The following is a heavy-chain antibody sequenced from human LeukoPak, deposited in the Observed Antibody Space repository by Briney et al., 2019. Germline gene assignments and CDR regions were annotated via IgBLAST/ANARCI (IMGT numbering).Heavy chain of an antibody. CDR2: ISSSGSTI. Sequence: PGGSLRLSCAASGFTFSSYEMNWVRQAPGKGPEWVSYISSSGSTIYYADSVKGRFTISRDNAKNSLYLQMNSLRAEDTAVYYCARAGVPGDYGGVAFDIWGQGTMVTVSS. D-gene: IGHD4-17*01. V-gene: IGHV3-48*03. J-gene: IGHJ3*02. CDR3: ARAGVPGDYGGVAFDI. CDR1: GFTFSSYE.